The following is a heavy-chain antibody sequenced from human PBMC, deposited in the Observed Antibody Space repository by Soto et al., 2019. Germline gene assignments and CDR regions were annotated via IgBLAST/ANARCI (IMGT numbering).Heavy chain of an antibody. CDR1: GYTFTSYT. CDR3: ARDQGGYDHGGEHRSWFDP. D-gene: IGHD3-16*01. J-gene: IGHJ5*02. V-gene: IGHV1-3*05. Sequence: QVQLVQSGAEEKEPGASLKISCTASGYTFTSYTLHWVRQAPGQRLEWMGCINTANGQTMYSQKFQGRVTLTRDTSATKDYMEMRSLTSEDTALYYCARDQGGYDHGGEHRSWFDPWGQGTLVTVFS. CDR2: INTANGQT.